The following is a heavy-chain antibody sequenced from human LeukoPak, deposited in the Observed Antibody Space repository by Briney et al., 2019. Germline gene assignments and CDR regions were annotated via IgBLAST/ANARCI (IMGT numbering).Heavy chain of an antibody. J-gene: IGHJ4*02. Sequence: SETLSLTCTVSGGFISSGGYYWSWIRQHPGKGLEWIGYIYYSGSTYYNPSLKSRVTISVDTSKNQFSLKLSSVTAADTAVYYCARERAATAMVTSVLGAFDYWGQGTLVTVSS. CDR2: IYYSGST. CDR1: GGFISSGGYY. D-gene: IGHD5-18*01. CDR3: ARERAATAMVTSVLGAFDY. V-gene: IGHV4-31*03.